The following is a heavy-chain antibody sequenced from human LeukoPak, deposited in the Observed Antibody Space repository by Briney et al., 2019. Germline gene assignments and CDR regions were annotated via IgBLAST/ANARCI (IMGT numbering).Heavy chain of an antibody. D-gene: IGHD3-10*02. CDR1: GFTSEFTFGNRW. Sequence: GGSLRLSCAVSGFTSEFTFGNRWMHWVRQAPGKGLVWVALIKDDGTTTNYADSVKGRFTASRDDAKNTVYLQMSGLRAEDTAVYYCHPLSYVTNWGQGTLVTVSS. J-gene: IGHJ4*02. CDR2: IKDDGTTT. V-gene: IGHV3-74*01. CDR3: HPLSYVTN.